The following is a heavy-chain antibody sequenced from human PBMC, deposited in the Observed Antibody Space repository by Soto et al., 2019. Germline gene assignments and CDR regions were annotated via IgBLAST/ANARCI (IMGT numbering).Heavy chain of an antibody. CDR3: ARHPSNFWFDP. D-gene: IGHD4-4*01. V-gene: IGHV4-61*01. CDR1: GGSVSSGSYY. CDR2: IYYSGST. J-gene: IGHJ5*02. Sequence: PSETLSLTCTVSGGSVSSGSYYWSWIRQPPGKGLEWIGCIYYSGSTNYNPSLKSRVTISVDTSKNQFSLKLSSVTAADTAVYYCARHPSNFWFDPWGQGTLVTVSS.